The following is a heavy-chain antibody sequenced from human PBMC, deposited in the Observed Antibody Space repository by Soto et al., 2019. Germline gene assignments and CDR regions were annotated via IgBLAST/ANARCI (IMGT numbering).Heavy chain of an antibody. V-gene: IGHV4-34*01. Sequence: SETLSLTCAVYGGCFSGYYGSWIRQPPGKGLEWIGEINHSGSTNYNPSLKSRVTISVDTSKNQFSLKLSSVTAADTAVYYCARGGYYDILTGYSSAFDIWGQGTMVTVSS. CDR1: GGCFSGYY. J-gene: IGHJ3*02. D-gene: IGHD3-9*01. CDR3: ARGGYYDILTGYSSAFDI. CDR2: INHSGST.